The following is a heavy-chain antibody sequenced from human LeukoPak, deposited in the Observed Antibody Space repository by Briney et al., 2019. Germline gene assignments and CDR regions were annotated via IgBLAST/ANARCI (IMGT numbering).Heavy chain of an antibody. Sequence: GASVKVSCKASGGTFSSYAISWVRQAPGQGLEWMGGIIPIFGTANYAQKFQGRVTITADESTSTAYMELSSLRSEDTAVYYCAREPREDCVWGRPRPGVFDPWRQGTLVTVSS. D-gene: IGHD3-16*01. CDR1: GGTFSSYA. CDR3: AREPREDCVWGRPRPGVFDP. V-gene: IGHV1-69*13. CDR2: IIPIFGTA. J-gene: IGHJ5*02.